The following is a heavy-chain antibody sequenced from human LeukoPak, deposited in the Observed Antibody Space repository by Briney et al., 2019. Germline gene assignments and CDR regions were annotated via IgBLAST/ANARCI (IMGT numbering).Heavy chain of an antibody. Sequence: SETLSLTCTVSGGSISSGSYYWSWIRQPAGKGLEWIGRIYTSGSTNYNPSLKSRVTMSVDTSKNQFSLKLSSVTAADTAVYYCARDSDCSSTSCYIWFDPWGQGTLVTVSS. V-gene: IGHV4-61*02. CDR2: IYTSGST. CDR3: ARDSDCSSTSCYIWFDP. D-gene: IGHD2-2*02. J-gene: IGHJ5*02. CDR1: GGSISSGSYY.